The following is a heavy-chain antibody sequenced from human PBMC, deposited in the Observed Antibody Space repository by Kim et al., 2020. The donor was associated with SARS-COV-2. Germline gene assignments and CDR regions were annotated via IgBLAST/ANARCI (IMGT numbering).Heavy chain of an antibody. Sequence: GGSLRLSCAGSGFTFSDYAMHWVRRAPGKGLEYVSATTRSGDGSFLADSVEGRFTISRDNSKNTLYLQMNSLRLEDTSMYYCVRYGRSYGAVLWGQGTLVIVSS. CDR2: TTRSGDGS. CDR3: VRYGRSYGAVL. CDR1: GFTFSDYA. D-gene: IGHD5-18*01. V-gene: IGHV3-64D*06. J-gene: IGHJ4*02.